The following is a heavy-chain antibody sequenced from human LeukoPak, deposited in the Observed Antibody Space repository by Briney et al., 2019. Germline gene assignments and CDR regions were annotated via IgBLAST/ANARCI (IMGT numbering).Heavy chain of an antibody. CDR1: GGTFSSYA. CDR3: ASSSPRRYCSGGSCYSDFDY. D-gene: IGHD2-15*01. Sequence: GASVKVSCKASGGTFSSYAISWVRQAPGQGLEWMGGIIPIFGTANYAQKFQGRVTITADESTSTAYMELSSLRSEDTAVHYCASSSPRRYCSGGSCYSDFDYWGQGTLVTVSS. CDR2: IIPIFGTA. V-gene: IGHV1-69*13. J-gene: IGHJ4*02.